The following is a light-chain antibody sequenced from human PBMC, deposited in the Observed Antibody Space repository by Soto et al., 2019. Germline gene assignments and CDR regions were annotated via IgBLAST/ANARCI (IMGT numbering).Light chain of an antibody. CDR1: QSVLYSSNNKNY. CDR3: QQYYSTPWT. Sequence: DIVMTQSPDSLAVSLGERATINCKSSQSVLYSSNNKNYLAWYQQKPGQPPKLLIYWASTRESGVPDRFSGSGSGTDFTLTISSLQAEDVAVYYFQQYYSTPWTFGQGTKLEIK. J-gene: IGKJ2*02. CDR2: WAS. V-gene: IGKV4-1*01.